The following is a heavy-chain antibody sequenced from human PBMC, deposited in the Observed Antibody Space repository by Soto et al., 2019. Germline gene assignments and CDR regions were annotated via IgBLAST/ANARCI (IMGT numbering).Heavy chain of an antibody. CDR1: GFTFSSYG. CDR3: ARDKITGLYDY. J-gene: IGHJ4*02. V-gene: IGHV3-30*03. D-gene: IGHD2-8*02. CDR2: ISYDGSNK. Sequence: GSLRLSCAASGFTFSSYGMHWVRQAPGKGLEWVAVISYDGSNKYYADSVKGRFTISRDNSKNTLYLQMNSLRAEDTAVYYCARDKITGLYDYWGQGTLVTVSS.